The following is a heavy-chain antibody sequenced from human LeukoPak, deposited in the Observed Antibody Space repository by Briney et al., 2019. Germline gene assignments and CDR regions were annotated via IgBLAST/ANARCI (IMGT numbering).Heavy chain of an antibody. J-gene: IGHJ4*02. CDR1: GFTFSSCS. Sequence: PGGSLRLSCAASGFTFSSCSMNWVRQAPGKGLEWVSSISSSSSYIYYADSVKCRFTISRDNAKNSLYLQMNSLRAEDTAVYYCARGQVSYYYDSSGYYSTPLDYWGQGTLVTVSS. D-gene: IGHD3-22*01. CDR3: ARGQVSYYYDSSGYYSTPLDY. CDR2: ISSSSSYI. V-gene: IGHV3-21*01.